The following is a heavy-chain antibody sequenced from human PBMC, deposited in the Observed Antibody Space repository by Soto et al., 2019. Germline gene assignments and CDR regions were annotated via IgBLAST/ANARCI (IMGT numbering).Heavy chain of an antibody. CDR1: GFTFSSYA. Sequence: EVQLLESGGGLVQPGGSLRLSCAASGFTFSSYAMSWVRQAPGKGLEWVSAISGSGGSTYYADSVKGRFTICRDNSKNTLYLQMNSLRAEDTAVYYCAKAPSDYDFWSGSEYWGQGTLVTVSS. CDR3: AKAPSDYDFWSGSEY. V-gene: IGHV3-23*01. J-gene: IGHJ4*02. D-gene: IGHD3-3*01. CDR2: ISGSGGST.